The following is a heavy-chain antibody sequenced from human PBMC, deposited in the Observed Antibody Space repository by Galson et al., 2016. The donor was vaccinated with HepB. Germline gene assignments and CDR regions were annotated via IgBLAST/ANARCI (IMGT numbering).Heavy chain of an antibody. J-gene: IGHJ6*02. Sequence: SLRLSCAASGFIFEDFGMHWVRQAPGKGLEWVSLINAQVDRTYYAASVKGRFTVSRDNNKKILYLQMNRLNIDDTALYYCAQHGDAGNSADYNGLNVWGQGTMVTVSS. D-gene: IGHD4-23*01. CDR1: GFIFEDFG. CDR2: INAQVDRT. CDR3: AQHGDAGNSADYNGLNV. V-gene: IGHV3-43*02.